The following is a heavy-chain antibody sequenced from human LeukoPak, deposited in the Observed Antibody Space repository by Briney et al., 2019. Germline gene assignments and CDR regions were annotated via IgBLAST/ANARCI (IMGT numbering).Heavy chain of an antibody. D-gene: IGHD2-2*01. Sequence: GGSLRLTCAASGFTLSSFGMNWVRQAPGKGLEWVSYIGTTTGTTYYADSVKGRFTISRDNAKNSLYLQMNSLRAEDTAVYYCARDRGYCRGTTCYAYYFDSWGQGTLVTVSS. V-gene: IGHV3-48*04. CDR1: GFTLSSFG. CDR2: IGTTTGTT. J-gene: IGHJ4*02. CDR3: ARDRGYCRGTTCYAYYFDS.